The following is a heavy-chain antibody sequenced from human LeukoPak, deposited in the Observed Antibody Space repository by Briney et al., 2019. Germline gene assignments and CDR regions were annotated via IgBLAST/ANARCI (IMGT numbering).Heavy chain of an antibody. CDR1: GYTFTSYD. V-gene: IGHV1-8*01. D-gene: IGHD3-22*01. CDR3: ARGLYYDSSGYWFRNYYGMDV. CDR2: MNPNGGNT. J-gene: IGHJ6*02. Sequence: GASVKVSCKASGYTFTSYDINWVRQATGQGLEWMGWMNPNGGNTGYAQKFQGRVTMTRNTSISTAYMELSSLRSEDTAVYYCARGLYYDSSGYWFRNYYGMDVWGQGTTVTVSS.